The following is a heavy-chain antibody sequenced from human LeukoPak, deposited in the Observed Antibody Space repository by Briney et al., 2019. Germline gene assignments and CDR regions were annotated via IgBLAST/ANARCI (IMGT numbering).Heavy chain of an antibody. J-gene: IGHJ6*03. D-gene: IGHD6-19*01. Sequence: PGGSLKISCQGPGSTFTSYWSAWARQLPGKGLEWMGIIDPGDYDTRYSPSFQGQVTISADKSISTAYLQWSSLKASDTAMYYCAGRNNGIAVAGTRYYYYMDVWGKGTTVTVSS. CDR1: GSTFTSYW. CDR2: IDPGDYDT. V-gene: IGHV5-51*01. CDR3: AGRNNGIAVAGTRYYYYMDV.